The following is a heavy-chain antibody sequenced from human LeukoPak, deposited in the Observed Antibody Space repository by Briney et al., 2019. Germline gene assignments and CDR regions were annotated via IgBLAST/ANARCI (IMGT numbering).Heavy chain of an antibody. D-gene: IGHD2-8*01. V-gene: IGHV1-24*01. J-gene: IGHJ4*02. CDR3: ATLTAEGLYCTNGVCLYFDY. CDR1: GYTLTELS. Sequence: GASVKVSCKVSGYTLTELSMRWVRQAPGKGLEWMGGFDPEDGETIYAQKFQGRVTMTEDTSTDTAYMELSSLRSEDTAVYYCATLTAEGLYCTNGVCLYFDYWGQGTLVTVSS. CDR2: FDPEDGET.